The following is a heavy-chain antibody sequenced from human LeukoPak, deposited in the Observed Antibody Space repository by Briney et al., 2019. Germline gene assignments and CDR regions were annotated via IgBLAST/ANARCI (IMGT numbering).Heavy chain of an antibody. CDR2: IYTDGST. CDR1: GFTVSSNY. J-gene: IGHJ5*02. Sequence: GGSLRLSCAASGFTVSSNYVSWVHQAPGKGLEWVSVIYTDGSTYYADSVKGRFTISRDHSKNTLYFEMNSLRIDDTAVYYCARAGLWFGELTWGQGTLVTVSS. CDR3: ARAGLWFGELT. V-gene: IGHV3-53*01. D-gene: IGHD3-10*01.